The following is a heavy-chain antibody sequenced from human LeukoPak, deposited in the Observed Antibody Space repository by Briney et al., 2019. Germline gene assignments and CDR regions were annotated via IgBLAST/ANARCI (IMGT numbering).Heavy chain of an antibody. CDR1: GFNFNDYS. CDR3: AREMDDILTGYGLDY. CDR2: ISSTGRYI. V-gene: IGHV3-21*01. Sequence: GGSLRLSCEVSGFNFNDYSMHWVRQAPGKGLDWVSSISSTGRYIFYADSVKGRFTISRDNAKNSLYLQMNILRAEDTAVYYCAREMDDILTGYGLDYWGQGTLVTVSS. J-gene: IGHJ4*02. D-gene: IGHD3-9*01.